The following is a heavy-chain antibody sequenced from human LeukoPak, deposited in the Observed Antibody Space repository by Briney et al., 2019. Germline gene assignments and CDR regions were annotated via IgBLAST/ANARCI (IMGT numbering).Heavy chain of an antibody. Sequence: GGSLRLSCGASGFTFSSYGMHWVRQAPGKGLEWVAVIWYDGTNKYYADSVRGRFTISRDNSKNTLYLQMNSLRAEDTAVFYCAGGYGDYSLGYWGQGTLVTVSS. D-gene: IGHD3-22*01. CDR3: AGGYGDYSLGY. CDR1: GFTFSSYG. CDR2: IWYDGTNK. J-gene: IGHJ4*02. V-gene: IGHV3-33*01.